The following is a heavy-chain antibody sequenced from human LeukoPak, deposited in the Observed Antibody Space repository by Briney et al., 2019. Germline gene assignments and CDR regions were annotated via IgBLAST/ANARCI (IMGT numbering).Heavy chain of an antibody. Sequence: GGSLRLSCAASGFTFSDYYMSWIRQAPGKGLEWVSYISSGGRTIYYADSVKGRFTMSRDNAKNSLYLQMNSLRAEDTAVYYCARPVVAATTPDTFDIWGQGTMVTVSS. D-gene: IGHD2-15*01. V-gene: IGHV3-11*04. J-gene: IGHJ3*02. CDR3: ARPVVAATTPDTFDI. CDR1: GFTFSDYY. CDR2: ISSGGRTI.